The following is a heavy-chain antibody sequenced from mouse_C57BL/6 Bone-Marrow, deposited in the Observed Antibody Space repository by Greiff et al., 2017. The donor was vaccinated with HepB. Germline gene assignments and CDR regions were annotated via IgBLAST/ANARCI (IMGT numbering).Heavy chain of an antibody. J-gene: IGHJ3*01. Sequence: EVQLQQSGAELLRPGASVRLSSTAPGFNIKDDYRHWVKQRPEQGLEWIGWIDPENGDTEYASKFQGKATITADTSSNTAYLQLSSLTSEDTAVYYCTSYWVAYWGQGTLVTVSA. CDR1: GFNIKDDY. CDR3: TSYWVAY. V-gene: IGHV14-4*01. CDR2: IDPENGDT.